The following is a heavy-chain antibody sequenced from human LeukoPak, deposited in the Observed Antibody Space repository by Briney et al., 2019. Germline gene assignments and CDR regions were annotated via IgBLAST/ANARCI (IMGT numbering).Heavy chain of an antibody. V-gene: IGHV3-53*01. Sequence: PGGSLRHSCAASGFTVSSNYMSWVRQAPGKGLEWVSVIYSGGSTYYADSVKGRFTISRDNSKNTLYLQMNSLRAEDTAVYYCSRLMNSSWYDMGDYWGQGTLVTVSS. D-gene: IGHD6-13*01. CDR1: GFTVSSNY. CDR2: IYSGGST. CDR3: SRLMNSSWYDMGDY. J-gene: IGHJ4*02.